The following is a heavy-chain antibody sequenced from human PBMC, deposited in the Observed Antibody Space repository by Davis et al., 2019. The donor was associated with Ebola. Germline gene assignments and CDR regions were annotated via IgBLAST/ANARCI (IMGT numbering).Heavy chain of an antibody. J-gene: IGHJ6*02. CDR3: ASHSSHYYYYGMDV. D-gene: IGHD3-22*01. V-gene: IGHV3-20*04. CDR2: INWNGGST. Sequence: PGGSLRLSCAASGFTFDDYGMSWVRQAPGKGLEWVSGINWNGGSTGYADSVKGRFTISRDNAKNSLYLQMNSLRAEDTALYYCASHSSHYYYYGMDVWGQGTTVTVSS. CDR1: GFTFDDYG.